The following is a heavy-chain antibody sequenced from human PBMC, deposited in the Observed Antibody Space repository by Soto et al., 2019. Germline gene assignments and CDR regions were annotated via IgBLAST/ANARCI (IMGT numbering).Heavy chain of an antibody. D-gene: IGHD1-26*01. Sequence: SETLSLTCAVYGGSFSGYYWTWIRHPPGKGLEWIGYIYYSGYTSYNPSLKSRVTISVDTSKNQFSLKLNSVTAADTAVYYCARCFSGNYPSRPEEQYYFDSWGQGALVTVSS. CDR3: ARCFSGNYPSRPEEQYYFDS. CDR2: IYYSGYT. V-gene: IGHV4-59*01. J-gene: IGHJ4*02. CDR1: GGSFSGYY.